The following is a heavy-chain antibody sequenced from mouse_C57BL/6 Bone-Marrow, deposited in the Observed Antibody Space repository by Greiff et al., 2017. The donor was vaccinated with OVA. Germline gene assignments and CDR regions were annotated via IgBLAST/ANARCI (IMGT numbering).Heavy chain of an antibody. D-gene: IGHD2-5*01. CDR1: GYTFTSYW. J-gene: IGHJ2*01. V-gene: IGHV1-55*01. CDR3: AREESNLCDQ. Sequence: QVQLQQSGPELVKPGASVKISCKASGYTFTSYWITWVKQRPGQGLEWIGDIYPGSGSTNYNEKFKSKATLTVDTSSSTAYMQLSSLTSEDSAVYHCAREESNLCDQWRKRTTLTVSS. CDR2: IYPGSGST.